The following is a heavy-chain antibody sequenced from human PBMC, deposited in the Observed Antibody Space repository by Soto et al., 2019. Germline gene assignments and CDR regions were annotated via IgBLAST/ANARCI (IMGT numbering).Heavy chain of an antibody. J-gene: IGHJ4*02. CDR3: ARDLSDKGWLVYAYYFDY. CDR1: GYTFTSYG. CDR2: ISAYNGNT. D-gene: IGHD6-19*01. V-gene: IGHV1-18*01. Sequence: GASVKVSCKASGYTFTSYGISWVRQAPGQGLEWMGWISAYNGNTNYAQKLQGRVTMTTDTSTSTAYMELRSLRSDDTAVYYCARDLSDKGWLVYAYYFDYWGQGPLVTVSS.